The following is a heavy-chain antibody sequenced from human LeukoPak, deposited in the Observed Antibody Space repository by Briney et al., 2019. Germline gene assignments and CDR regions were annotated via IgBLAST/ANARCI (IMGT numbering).Heavy chain of an antibody. CDR3: AKDIAAQTN. V-gene: IGHV3-48*01. J-gene: IGHJ4*02. Sequence: GGSLRLSCAASGFTFSSYNMNWVRQAPGKGLEWVSYISSSSRTMYDADSVKGRFTISRDNAKNSLFLQMSSLRAEDTAVYYCAKDIAAQTNWGQGTLVTVSS. CDR2: ISSSSRTM. CDR1: GFTFSSYN. D-gene: IGHD6-13*01.